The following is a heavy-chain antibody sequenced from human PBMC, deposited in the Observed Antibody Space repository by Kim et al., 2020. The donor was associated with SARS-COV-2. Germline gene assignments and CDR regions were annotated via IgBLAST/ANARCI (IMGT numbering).Heavy chain of an antibody. CDR1: GFTFSNAW. Sequence: GGSLRLSCAASGFTFSNAWMSWVRQAPGKGLEWVGRIKSKTDGGTTDYAAPVKGRFTISRDDSKNTLYLQMNSLKTEDTAVYYCTTLYRAVTTKFDYWGQGTLVTVSS. V-gene: IGHV3-15*01. D-gene: IGHD4-4*01. CDR3: TTLYRAVTTKFDY. J-gene: IGHJ4*02. CDR2: IKSKTDGGTT.